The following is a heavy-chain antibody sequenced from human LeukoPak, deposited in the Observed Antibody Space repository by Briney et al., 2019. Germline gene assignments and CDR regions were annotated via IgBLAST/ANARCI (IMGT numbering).Heavy chain of an antibody. D-gene: IGHD1-14*01. Sequence: SGGSLRLSCAASGFTFSSYAMSWVRQAPGKGLEWVSAISGSGGSTYYADSVKGRFAISRDNSKNTLYLQMNSLRAGDTAVYYCAKGPGNYVGWFDPWGQGTLVTVSS. CDR1: GFTFSSYA. V-gene: IGHV3-23*01. CDR2: ISGSGGST. J-gene: IGHJ5*02. CDR3: AKGPGNYVGWFDP.